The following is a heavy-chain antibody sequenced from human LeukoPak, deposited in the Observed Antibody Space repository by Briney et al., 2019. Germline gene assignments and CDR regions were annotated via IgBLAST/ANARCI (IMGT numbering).Heavy chain of an antibody. Sequence: PSETLSLTCTVSGGSISSSTYYWGWIRQPPGKGLEWIGNIYYSGNTYYNPSLESRVTISVDTSKNQFSLKLTSMTAADTAVYYCAREYYNVGFDYWGQGTLVTVSS. CDR3: AREYYNVGFDY. CDR1: GGSISSSTYY. V-gene: IGHV4-39*07. J-gene: IGHJ4*02. CDR2: IYYSGNT. D-gene: IGHD3-10*01.